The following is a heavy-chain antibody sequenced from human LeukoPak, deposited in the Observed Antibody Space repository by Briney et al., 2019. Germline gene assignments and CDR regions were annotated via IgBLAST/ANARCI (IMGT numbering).Heavy chain of an antibody. V-gene: IGHV1-69*05. D-gene: IGHD5-12*01. J-gene: IGHJ4*02. CDR1: GGTFSSYA. CDR2: IIPIFGTA. CDR3: ARDLGAYSGYYFDY. Sequence: ASVKVSCKASGGTFSSYAISWVRQAPGQGLEWMGGIIPIFGTANYAQKFQGRVTIATDESTSTAYMERSSLRSEDTAVYYCARDLGAYSGYYFDYWGQGTPVTGSS.